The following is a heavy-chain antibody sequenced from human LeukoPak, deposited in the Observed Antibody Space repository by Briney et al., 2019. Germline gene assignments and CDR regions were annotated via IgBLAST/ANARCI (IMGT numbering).Heavy chain of an antibody. CDR2: IHYTGGT. Sequence: SETLSLTCAVYGGSFSGYYWSWIRQPPGKGLEWVGEIHYTGGTSYNPSLKSRATISIDTSKNQLSLKLSSVTAADTAVYYCARGNILSGYCFDFWGQRALVTVSS. CDR3: ARGNILSGYCFDF. D-gene: IGHD3-9*01. V-gene: IGHV4-34*01. J-gene: IGHJ4*02. CDR1: GGSFSGYY.